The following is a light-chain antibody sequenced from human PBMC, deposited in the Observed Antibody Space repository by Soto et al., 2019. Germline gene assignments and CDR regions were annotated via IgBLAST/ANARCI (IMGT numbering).Light chain of an antibody. V-gene: IGKV3-11*01. CDR2: DAS. CDR3: QQRSNWLIT. Sequence: EIGMTQSPATLSLTTGERATLSCRASQSVSSSYLAWYQQKPGQAPRLLIYDASNRATGIPARFSGSGSGTDFTLTISSLEPEDFAVYYCQQRSNWLITFGQGTRLETK. CDR1: QSVSSSY. J-gene: IGKJ5*01.